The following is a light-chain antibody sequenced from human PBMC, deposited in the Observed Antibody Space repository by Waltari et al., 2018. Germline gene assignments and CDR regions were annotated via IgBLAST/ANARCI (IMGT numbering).Light chain of an antibody. CDR2: AAS. CDR3: QQTDTFPRT. V-gene: IGKV1-12*01. J-gene: IGKJ5*01. Sequence: DIQLTQSPSSVAASVGDTVTIPCRASQGISSWLVWYQQKPGKAPKLLIYAASGLPGGVPSRFSGSGSGTDFTLTINSLQPEDFATYYCQQTDTFPRTFGQGTRLEIK. CDR1: QGISSW.